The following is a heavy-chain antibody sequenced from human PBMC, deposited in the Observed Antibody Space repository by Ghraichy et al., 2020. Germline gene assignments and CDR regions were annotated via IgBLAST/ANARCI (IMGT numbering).Heavy chain of an antibody. J-gene: IGHJ1*01. V-gene: IGHV3-23*01. D-gene: IGHD3-10*01. Sequence: GGSLRLSCVVSGFIFKDYSMIWVRQAPGKGLECVSYISGSGGTTNYADSVKGRFTISRDNSHNTLYLQMNNLTADDTAIYYCAKRENMVRPDFAYWGRGSLVTVAS. CDR3: AKRENMVRPDFAY. CDR2: ISGSGGTT. CDR1: GFIFKDYS.